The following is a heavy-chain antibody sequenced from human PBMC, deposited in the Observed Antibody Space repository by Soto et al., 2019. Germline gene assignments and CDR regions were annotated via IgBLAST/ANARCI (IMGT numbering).Heavy chain of an antibody. D-gene: IGHD6-19*01. CDR2: INAGNGNT. Sequence: QVQLVQSGAEVKKPGASVKVSCKASGYTFTSYAMHWVRQAPGQRLEWMVWINAGNGNTKYSQKFQGRATITRDTSASTAYMALGSLRSEDTAVYYCASRGQWLVDVRGWYFDLWGRGTLVTVSS. J-gene: IGHJ2*01. V-gene: IGHV1-3*01. CDR3: ASRGQWLVDVRGWYFDL. CDR1: GYTFTSYA.